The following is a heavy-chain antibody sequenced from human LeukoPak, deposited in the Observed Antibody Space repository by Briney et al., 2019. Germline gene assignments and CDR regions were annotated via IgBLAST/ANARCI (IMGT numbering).Heavy chain of an antibody. CDR3: ARAGDCSSTSCLDY. D-gene: IGHD2-2*01. CDR2: ISYDGSNK. V-gene: IGHV3-30*01. CDR1: GFTLSSYA. Sequence: GRSLRLSCAASGFTLSSYAMHCVRQAPGKGLEWVAVISYDGSNKYYADSVKGRFTISRDNSKNTLYLQMNSLRAEDTAVYYCARAGDCSSTSCLDYWGQGTLVTVSS. J-gene: IGHJ4*02.